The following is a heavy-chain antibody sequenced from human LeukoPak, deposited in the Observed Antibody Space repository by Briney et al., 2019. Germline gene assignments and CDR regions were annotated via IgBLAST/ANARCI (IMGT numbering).Heavy chain of an antibody. CDR3: AGGYSYGTIDY. V-gene: IGHV3-21*01. CDR2: ISASSSYI. CDR1: GFTFTNFT. J-gene: IGHJ4*02. Sequence: GGSLRLSCSASGFTFTNFTMTWVRQAPGKGLEWVSSISASSSYIYYADSVKGRFTISRDNAKNSLYLQMNSLRAEDTAVYYCAGGYSYGTIDYWGQGTLVTVSS. D-gene: IGHD5-18*01.